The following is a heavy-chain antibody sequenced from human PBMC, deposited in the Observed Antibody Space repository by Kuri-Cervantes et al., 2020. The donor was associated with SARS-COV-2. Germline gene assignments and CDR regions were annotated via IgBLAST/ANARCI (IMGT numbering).Heavy chain of an antibody. J-gene: IGHJ4*02. CDR1: GYSSSVGYY. CDR3: ASVYSSSSPDFDY. D-gene: IGHD6-6*01. V-gene: IGHV4-38-2*01. CDR2: IYYSGST. Sequence: ESLKISCAVSGYSSSVGYYWAWIRQPPGKGLEWIGYIYYSGSTNYNPSLKSRVTISVDTSKNQFSLKLSSVTAADTAVYYCASVYSSSSPDFDYWGQGTLVTVSS.